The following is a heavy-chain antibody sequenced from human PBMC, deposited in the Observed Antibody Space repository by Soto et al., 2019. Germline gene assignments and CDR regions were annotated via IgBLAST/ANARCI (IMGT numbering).Heavy chain of an antibody. CDR1: GFSLRTNGVG. D-gene: IGHD3-10*01. J-gene: IGHJ3*02. CDR2: IYWDDDQ. CDR3: ARIKVVRGVIITDAFDT. V-gene: IGHV2-5*02. Sequence: QVTLKESGRTPVKPAQTLTLTCSFSGFSLRTNGVGVGWIRQPPGKALECLARIYWDDDQRYNPSLKSRLTIAKDTSRNQVVLTMTNMDPVDTATYYCARIKVVRGVIITDAFDTWGQGTMVTVSS.